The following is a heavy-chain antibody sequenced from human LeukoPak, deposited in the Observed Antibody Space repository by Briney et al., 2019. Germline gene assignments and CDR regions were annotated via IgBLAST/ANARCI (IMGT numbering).Heavy chain of an antibody. D-gene: IGHD7-27*01. Sequence: PSETLSLTCTVSGGSISSSSYYWGWIRQPPGKGLEWIGSIYYSGSTYYNPSLKSRVTISVDTSKNQFSLKLSSVTAADTAVYYCARLSNWGSGYWGQGTLVTVSS. CDR1: GGSISSSSYY. CDR2: IYYSGST. V-gene: IGHV4-39*01. J-gene: IGHJ4*02. CDR3: ARLSNWGSGY.